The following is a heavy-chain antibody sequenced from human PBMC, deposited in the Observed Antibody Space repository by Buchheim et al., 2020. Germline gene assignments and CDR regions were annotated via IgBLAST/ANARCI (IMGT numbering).Heavy chain of an antibody. V-gene: IGHV3-30-3*01. Sequence: QVQLVESGGGVVQPGRSLRLSCAASGFTFSSYAMHWVRQAPGKGLEWVAVISYDGSNKYYADSVKGRFTISRDNSKNTLYLQMNSLRAEDTAVYYCAKENDSSGYVYYYYYGMDVWGQGTT. J-gene: IGHJ6*02. D-gene: IGHD3-22*01. CDR3: AKENDSSGYVYYYYYGMDV. CDR1: GFTFSSYA. CDR2: ISYDGSNK.